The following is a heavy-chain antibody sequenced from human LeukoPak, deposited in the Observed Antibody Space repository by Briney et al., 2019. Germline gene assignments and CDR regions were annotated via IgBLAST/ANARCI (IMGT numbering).Heavy chain of an antibody. CDR3: AKGSGSPYYFDY. CDR2: ISGNGGAT. Sequence: GGSLRLSCAASGFAFSNFAMTWVRQAPGKGLECVSLISGNGGATYYADSVKGRFTISRDKSKSTLFLQMNSLRADDTAVYYCAKGSGSPYYFDYWGQGTLVTVSS. V-gene: IGHV3-23*01. D-gene: IGHD3-10*01. CDR1: GFAFSNFA. J-gene: IGHJ4*02.